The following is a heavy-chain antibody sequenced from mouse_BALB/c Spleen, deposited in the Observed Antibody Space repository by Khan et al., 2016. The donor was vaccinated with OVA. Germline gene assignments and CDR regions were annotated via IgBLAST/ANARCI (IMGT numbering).Heavy chain of an antibody. CDR3: ANFTTDYYSVDY. CDR1: GFSLTSYG. V-gene: IGHV2-3*01. CDR2: IWGDGTT. J-gene: IGHJ4*01. Sequence: QVQLKESGPGLVAPSQSLSITCTVSGFSLTSYGVNWVRQPPGKGLDWLGVIWGDGTTTYHSPLNYRLIISKENSKSKVFLQLNSLQTDDTATYYWANFTTDYYSVDYWGQGTSVTVSS. D-gene: IGHD1-1*01.